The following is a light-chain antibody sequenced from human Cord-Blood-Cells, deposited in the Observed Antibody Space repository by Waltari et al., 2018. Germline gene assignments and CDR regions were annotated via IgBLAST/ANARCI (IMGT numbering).Light chain of an antibody. CDR3: QSYDSSLSGYV. V-gene: IGLV1-40*01. J-gene: IGLJ1*01. CDR2: GNS. CDR1: SSNIGAGYD. Sequence: QSVLTPPPSVSGAQGQRVTISCTGSSSNIGAGYDVHWYQQLPGTAPKLLIYGNSNRPSGVPDRFSGSKSGTSASLAITGLQAEDEADYYCQSYDSSLSGYVFGTGTKVTVL.